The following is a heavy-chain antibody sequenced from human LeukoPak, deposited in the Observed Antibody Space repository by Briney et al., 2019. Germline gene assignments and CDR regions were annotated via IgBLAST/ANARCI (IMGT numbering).Heavy chain of an antibody. Sequence: PGGSLRLSCAASGFIFSSYAMSWVRQAPGKGLEWVSTISGSGGSTYYADSVKGRFTLSRDNARNTLYLQMDSLRAEDTAVYYCAKVATNAYFDYWGQGTLVTVSS. CDR1: GFIFSSYA. V-gene: IGHV3-23*01. CDR2: ISGSGGST. CDR3: AKVATNAYFDY. J-gene: IGHJ4*02.